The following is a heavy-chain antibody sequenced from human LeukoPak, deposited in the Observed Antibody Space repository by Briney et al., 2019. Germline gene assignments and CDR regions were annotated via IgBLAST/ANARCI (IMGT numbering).Heavy chain of an antibody. CDR1: GFTFSSYW. CDR2: INSDGSST. V-gene: IGHV3-74*01. D-gene: IGHD3-10*01. Sequence: SGGSLRLSCAASGFTFSSYWMHWVRQAPGKGLVWVSRINSDGSSTSYADSVKGRFTISRDNAKNTLYLQMNSLRAEDTAVYYCAREYRGLYFDYWGQGTLVTVSS. J-gene: IGHJ4*02. CDR3: AREYRGLYFDY.